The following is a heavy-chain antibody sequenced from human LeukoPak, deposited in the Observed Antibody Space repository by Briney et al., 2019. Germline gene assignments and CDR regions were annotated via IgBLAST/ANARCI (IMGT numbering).Heavy chain of an antibody. J-gene: IGHJ4*02. D-gene: IGHD5-12*01. CDR2: IQSGGST. Sequence: GGSLRLSCAASGFTVSSNYMTWVRQAPGKGLEWVSLIQSGGSTYYADSVKGRFTISRDNSKNMLYLQMNSLGAEDTAVYYCARVDIDYDSSFDYWGQGTLVTVSS. CDR3: ARVDIDYDSSFDY. CDR1: GFTVSSNY. V-gene: IGHV3-66*01.